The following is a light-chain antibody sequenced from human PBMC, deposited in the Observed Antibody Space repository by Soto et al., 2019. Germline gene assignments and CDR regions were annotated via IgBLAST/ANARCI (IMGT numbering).Light chain of an antibody. V-gene: IGKV3-15*01. CDR1: QSVSSN. J-gene: IGKJ1*01. CDR2: GAS. Sequence: EIVMTQSPATLSVSPGERVTLSCRASQSVSSNLAWYQQKPGQAPRLLLYGASTRATGIPARFSGSGSGTEFTLTISSLQSEDFEVYYCQQYNDWPLTFGQGTEVDIK. CDR3: QQYNDWPLT.